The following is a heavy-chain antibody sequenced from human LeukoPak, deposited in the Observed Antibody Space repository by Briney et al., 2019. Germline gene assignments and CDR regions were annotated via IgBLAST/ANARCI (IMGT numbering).Heavy chain of an antibody. D-gene: IGHD3/OR15-3a*01. CDR1: GGSISSGGYY. CDR2: IYYSGST. Sequence: SETLSLTCTVSGGSISSGGYYWSWIRQHPGKGLEWIGYIYYSGSTYYNPSLKSRVTISVDTSKNQFSLKLSSVTAADTAVYYRARVGAGTRAFDIWGQGTMVTVSS. J-gene: IGHJ3*02. V-gene: IGHV4-31*03. CDR3: ARVGAGTRAFDI.